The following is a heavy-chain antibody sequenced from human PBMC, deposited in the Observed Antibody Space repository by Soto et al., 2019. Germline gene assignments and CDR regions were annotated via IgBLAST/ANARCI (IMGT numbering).Heavy chain of an antibody. J-gene: IGHJ6*02. CDR1: GFTFSSYG. V-gene: IGHV3-30*03. CDR2: ISYDGSNK. Sequence: QVQLVESGGGVVQPGRSLRLSCAASGFTFSSYGMHWVRQAPGKGLEWVAVISYDGSNKYYADSVKGRFTISRDNSKKTLYLQMNSLRAEDTAVYYCATDLRWITMVRGVIRSYGMDVWGQGTTVTVSS. D-gene: IGHD3-10*01. CDR3: ATDLRWITMVRGVIRSYGMDV.